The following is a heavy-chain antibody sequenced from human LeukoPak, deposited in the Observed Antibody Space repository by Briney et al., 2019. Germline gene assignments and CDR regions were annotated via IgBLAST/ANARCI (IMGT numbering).Heavy chain of an antibody. V-gene: IGHV4-39*07. CDR2: IYFSGST. J-gene: IGHJ4*02. CDR3: ARDSCSSTSCRKKFDN. CDR1: GDSISSANYY. Sequence: SETLSLTCTVSGDSISSANYYWGWVRQPPGKGLEWIGSIYFSGSTYYNPSLKCRVTISVETSKVQFSLKLSSVTAADTAVYYCARDSCSSTSCRKKFDNWGQGTLVTVSS. D-gene: IGHD2-2*01.